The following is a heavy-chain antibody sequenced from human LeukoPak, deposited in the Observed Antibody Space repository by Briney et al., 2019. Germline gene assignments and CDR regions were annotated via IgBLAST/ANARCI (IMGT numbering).Heavy chain of an antibody. V-gene: IGHV3-23*01. CDR2: TGLNSVNT. CDR3: AKGDDIGKHSIRAFYFDN. J-gene: IGHJ4*02. Sequence: GGSLRLSCTASGFIFSRHAMSWVRQAPGKGLEWVSTTGLNSVNTLCADSVQGRFTISRDNSRNTLDLQIDNLRVDDTAVYYCAKGDDIGKHSIRAFYFDNWGQGTLVTVSS. D-gene: IGHD5-24*01. CDR1: GFIFSRHA.